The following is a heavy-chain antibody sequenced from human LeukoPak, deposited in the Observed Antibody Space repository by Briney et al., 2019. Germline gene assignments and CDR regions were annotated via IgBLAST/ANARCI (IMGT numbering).Heavy chain of an antibody. Sequence: SETLSLTCTVSGGSISGYYWGWIRQPPGKGLEWIGYIYYSGNSKYSPSLKSRVTMSVDTSKNQFSLKLSSVTAADTAVYYCARYDSSGFALENWGQGTLVTVSS. CDR1: GGSISGYY. CDR2: IYYSGNS. CDR3: ARYDSSGFALEN. V-gene: IGHV4-59*01. J-gene: IGHJ4*02. D-gene: IGHD3-22*01.